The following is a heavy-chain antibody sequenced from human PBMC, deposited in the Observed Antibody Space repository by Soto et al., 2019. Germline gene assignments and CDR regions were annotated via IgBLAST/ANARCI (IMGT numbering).Heavy chain of an antibody. CDR1: GGSISSGGYY. D-gene: IGHD3-22*01. V-gene: IGHV4-31*03. J-gene: IGHJ6*02. CDR3: ARDHSQYYDSSGYGGFDYGMDV. Sequence: SETLSLTCTVSGGSISSGGYYWSWIRQHPGKGLEWIGYIYYSGSTYYNPSLKSRVTISVDTSKNQFSLKLSSVTAADTAVYYCARDHSQYYDSSGYGGFDYGMDVWGQGTTFTVSS. CDR2: IYYSGST.